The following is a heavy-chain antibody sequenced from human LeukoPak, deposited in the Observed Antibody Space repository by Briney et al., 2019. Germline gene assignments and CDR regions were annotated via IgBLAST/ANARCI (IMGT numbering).Heavy chain of an antibody. V-gene: IGHV4-34*01. CDR1: GGSISGYY. J-gene: IGHJ6*03. Sequence: PSETLSLTCTVSGGSISGYYWSWIRQPPGKGLEWIGETNHSGSTNYNPSLKSRVTISVDTSKNQFSLKLSSVTAADTAVYYCARVGPRSRITMVRGPRDYYMDVWGKGTTVTVSS. CDR3: ARVGPRSRITMVRGPRDYYMDV. CDR2: TNHSGST. D-gene: IGHD3-10*01.